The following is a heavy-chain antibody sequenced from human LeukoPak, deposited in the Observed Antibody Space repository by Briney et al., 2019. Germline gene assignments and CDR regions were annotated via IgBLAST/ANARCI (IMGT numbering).Heavy chain of an antibody. J-gene: IGHJ4*02. CDR1: GFTFSSYG. CDR2: ISYDGSNK. D-gene: IGHD6-19*01. CDR3: AKGAAIGWAVVDY. V-gene: IGHV3-30*18. Sequence: GGSLRLSCAASGFTFSSYGMHWVRQAPGKGLEWVAVISYDGSNKYYADSVKGRFTISRDNAKNTLYLQMSSLTTDDTAVYFCAKGAAIGWAVVDYWGQGTLVTVSS.